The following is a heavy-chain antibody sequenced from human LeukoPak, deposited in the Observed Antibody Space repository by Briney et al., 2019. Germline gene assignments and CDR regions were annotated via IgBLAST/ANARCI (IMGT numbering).Heavy chain of an antibody. J-gene: IGHJ4*02. CDR2: ISYDGSNK. Sequence: GGSLRPSCAASGFTFSSYGMHWVRQAPGKGLEWVAVISYDGSNKYYADSVKGRFTISRDNSKNTLYLQMNSLRAEDTAVYYCAKQRGYSYGYEYWGQGTLVTVSS. CDR1: GFTFSSYG. D-gene: IGHD5-18*01. CDR3: AKQRGYSYGYEY. V-gene: IGHV3-30*18.